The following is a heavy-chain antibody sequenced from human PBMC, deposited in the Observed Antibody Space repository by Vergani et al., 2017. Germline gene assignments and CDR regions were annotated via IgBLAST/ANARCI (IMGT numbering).Heavy chain of an antibody. J-gene: IGHJ4*02. D-gene: IGHD3-16*01. CDR1: GFTLSNYD. V-gene: IGHV3-30*02. Sequence: VQLVESGGGLVQPGGSLRLSCGVSGFTLSNYDMQWIRQGPGKGLEFVAFIQFDGSNQYYADSVKGRFTLSRDFSKNTLYLQMNSLRTDDTATYYCAKHFRGWGIDYWGQGTQVIVSS. CDR3: AKHFRGWGIDY. CDR2: IQFDGSNQ.